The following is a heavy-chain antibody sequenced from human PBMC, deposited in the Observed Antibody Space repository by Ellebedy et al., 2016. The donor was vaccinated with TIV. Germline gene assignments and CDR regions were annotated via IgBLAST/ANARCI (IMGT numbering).Heavy chain of an antibody. CDR2: IYYTGST. Sequence: MPSETLSLTCSVSRGSISSYYWSWIRQPPGKGLEWIGYIYYTGSTNYNPSLKSRVTISVDTRKSQLSLKLSSVTAADTAVYYCASGPNQYFFDYWGQGTLVTVSS. D-gene: IGHD1-14*01. J-gene: IGHJ4*02. CDR1: RGSISSYY. V-gene: IGHV4-59*01. CDR3: ASGPNQYFFDY.